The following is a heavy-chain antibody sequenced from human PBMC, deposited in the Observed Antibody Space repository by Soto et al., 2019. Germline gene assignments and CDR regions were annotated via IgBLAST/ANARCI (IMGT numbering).Heavy chain of an antibody. CDR1: GFTFSSYW. J-gene: IGHJ4*02. Sequence: GGSLRLSCAASGFTFSSYWMSWVRQAPGKGLEWVANIKQDGSEKYYVDSVKGRFTISRDNAKNSLYLQMNSLRAEDTAVYYCARGTIGDYDILTGYCSFDYWGQGTLVTVSS. CDR2: IKQDGSEK. CDR3: ARGTIGDYDILTGYCSFDY. V-gene: IGHV3-7*01. D-gene: IGHD3-9*01.